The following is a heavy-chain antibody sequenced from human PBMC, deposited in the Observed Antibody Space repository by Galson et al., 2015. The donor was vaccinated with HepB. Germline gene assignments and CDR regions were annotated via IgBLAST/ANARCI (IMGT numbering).Heavy chain of an antibody. CDR1: GFTFSDYY. J-gene: IGHJ6*02. D-gene: IGHD4-17*01. CDR2: ISGSGGST. CDR3: TKFPTVTPLVVMDV. V-gene: IGHV3-23*01. Sequence: SLRLSCAASGFTFSDYYMGWIRQAPGKGLQWVSAISGSGGSTYYSDSVKGRFTISRDNSKNTLYLQMNSLRAEDTAVYYCTKFPTVTPLVVMDVWGQGTTVTVSS.